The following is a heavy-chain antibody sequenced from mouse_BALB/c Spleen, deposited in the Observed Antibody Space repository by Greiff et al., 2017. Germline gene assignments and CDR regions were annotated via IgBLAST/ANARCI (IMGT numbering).Heavy chain of an antibody. J-gene: IGHJ4*01. CDR1: GFTFSSYA. CDR3: ARGDWDYAMDY. D-gene: IGHD4-1*01. Sequence: EVQGVESGGGLVKPGGSLKLSCAASGFTFSSYAMSWVRQTPEKRLEWVASISSGGSTYYPDSVKGRFTISRDNARNILYLQMSSLRSEDTAMYYCARGDWDYAMDYWGQGTSVTVSS. V-gene: IGHV5-6-5*01. CDR2: ISSGGST.